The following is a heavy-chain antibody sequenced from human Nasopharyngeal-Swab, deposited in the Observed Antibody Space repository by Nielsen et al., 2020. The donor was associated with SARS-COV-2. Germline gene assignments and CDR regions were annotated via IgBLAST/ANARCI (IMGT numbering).Heavy chain of an antibody. Sequence: SETLSLTCAVSGGSISSGGYSWSWIRQPPGKGLEWIGYIYYSGSTYYNPSLKSRVTISVDTSKNQFSLKLSSVTAADTAVYYCARVTTMIVVVISAFDIWGQGTMVTVSS. CDR3: ARVTTMIVVVISAFDI. J-gene: IGHJ3*02. CDR2: IYYSGST. V-gene: IGHV4-31*11. CDR1: GGSISSGGYS. D-gene: IGHD3-22*01.